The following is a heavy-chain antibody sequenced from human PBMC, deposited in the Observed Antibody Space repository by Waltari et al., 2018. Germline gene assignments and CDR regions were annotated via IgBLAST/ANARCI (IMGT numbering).Heavy chain of an antibody. CDR1: GYTLTELS. CDR2: FDPEDGET. Sequence: QVQLVQSGAEVKKPGASVKVSCKVSGYTLTELSIHWVRLPPGTGLEWMGGFDPEDGETIYAQKFQGRVTMTEDTSTDTAYMELSSLRSEDTAVYYCATSYRYCSSTSCYTNWFDPWGQGTLVTVSS. D-gene: IGHD2-2*02. CDR3: ATSYRYCSSTSCYTNWFDP. J-gene: IGHJ5*02. V-gene: IGHV1-24*01.